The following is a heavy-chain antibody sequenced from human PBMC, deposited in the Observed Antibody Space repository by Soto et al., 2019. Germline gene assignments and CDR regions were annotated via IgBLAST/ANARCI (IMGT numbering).Heavy chain of an antibody. CDR1: GGSISSSSYY. CDR3: ARHNYGARGQTFDI. CDR2: IYYSGST. V-gene: IGHV4-39*01. J-gene: IGHJ3*02. D-gene: IGHD4-17*01. Sequence: KASETLSLTCTVSGGSISSSSYYWGWIRQPPGKGLEWIGSIYYSGSTYYNPSLKSRVTISVDTSKNQFSLKLSSVTAADTAVYYCARHNYGARGQTFDIWGQGTMVTVS.